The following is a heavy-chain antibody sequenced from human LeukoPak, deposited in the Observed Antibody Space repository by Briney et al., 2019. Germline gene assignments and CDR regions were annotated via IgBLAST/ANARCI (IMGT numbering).Heavy chain of an antibody. Sequence: PSETLSLTCTVSDGSISSYYWSWIRQPPGKGLEWIGYIYYSGSTNYNPSLKSRVTISVDTSKNQFSLKLSSVTAADTAVYYCARTSPATPLLRYFDWSSSPMDVWGQGTTVTVSS. V-gene: IGHV4-59*01. CDR2: IYYSGST. CDR3: ARTSPATPLLRYFDWSSSPMDV. D-gene: IGHD3-9*01. J-gene: IGHJ6*02. CDR1: DGSISSYY.